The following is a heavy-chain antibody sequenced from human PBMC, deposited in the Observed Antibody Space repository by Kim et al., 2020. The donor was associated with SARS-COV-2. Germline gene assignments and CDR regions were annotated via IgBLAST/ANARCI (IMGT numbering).Heavy chain of an antibody. J-gene: IGHJ4*02. CDR1: GFIFSSYW. Sequence: GGSLRLSCAASGFIFSSYWMSWVRQAPGKGLEWVSNIKPDGSGTYYADSVKGRFTISRDNAKNTLYLQMNSLRGEDTAVYYCARELDDAGSYDIDACVDDWGQGTPVTVSS. D-gene: IGHD3-10*01. CDR2: IKPDGSGT. V-gene: IGHV3-7*01. CDR3: ARELDDAGSYDIDACVDD.